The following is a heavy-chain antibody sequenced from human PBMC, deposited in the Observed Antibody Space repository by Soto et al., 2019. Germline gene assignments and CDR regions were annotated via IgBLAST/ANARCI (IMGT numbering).Heavy chain of an antibody. J-gene: IGHJ6*02. V-gene: IGHV3-74*01. CDR1: GFTFSTYW. D-gene: IGHD3-10*01. CDR2: VNSDGSST. Sequence: GGSLRLSCAASGFTFSTYWMHWVRQSPGKGLVWVSRVNSDGSSTAYAGSVKGRFTVSRDNAKNTLYLQMNSLRAEDTAVYYCAKASGAYSYGMDVWGQGTTVTVSS. CDR3: AKASGAYSYGMDV.